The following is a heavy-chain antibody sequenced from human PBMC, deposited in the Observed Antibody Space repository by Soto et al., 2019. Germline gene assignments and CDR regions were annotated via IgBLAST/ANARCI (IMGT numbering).Heavy chain of an antibody. CDR2: IIPIFGTA. Sequence: GASVKVSCKASGGTFSSYAISWVRQAPGQGLEWMGGIIPIFGTANYAQKFQGRVTITADESTSTAYMELSSLRSEDTAVYYCACFSPRADILTGYLALNYYYGMDVWGQGTTVTLSS. D-gene: IGHD3-9*01. V-gene: IGHV1-69*13. J-gene: IGHJ6*02. CDR3: ACFSPRADILTGYLALNYYYGMDV. CDR1: GGTFSSYA.